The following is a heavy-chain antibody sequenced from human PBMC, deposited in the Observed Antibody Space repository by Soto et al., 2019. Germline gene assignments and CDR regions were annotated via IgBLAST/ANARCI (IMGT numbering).Heavy chain of an antibody. V-gene: IGHV3-23*01. D-gene: IGHD3-3*01. Sequence: EVQLLESGGGLVQPGGSLRLSCAASGFTFSSYAMSWVHQAPGKGLEWVSAISGSGGSTYYADSVKGRFTISRDNSKNTLYLQMNSLRAEDTAVYYCAKPRRRDYDFWSALGYWGQGTLVTVSS. CDR1: GFTFSSYA. CDR2: ISGSGGST. CDR3: AKPRRRDYDFWSALGY. J-gene: IGHJ4*02.